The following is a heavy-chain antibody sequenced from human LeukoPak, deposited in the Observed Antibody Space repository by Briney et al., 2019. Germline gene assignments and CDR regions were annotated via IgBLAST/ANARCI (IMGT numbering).Heavy chain of an antibody. CDR3: ASQIKYSGYGGGAFDI. CDR2: IYYSGST. V-gene: IGHV4-39*07. CDR1: GGSISSYY. D-gene: IGHD5-12*01. Sequence: PSETLSLTCTVSGGSISSYYWGWIRQPPGKGLEWIGSIYYSGSTYYNPSLKSRVTISVDTSKNQFSLKLSSVTAADTAVYYCASQIKYSGYGGGAFDIWGQGTMVTVSS. J-gene: IGHJ3*02.